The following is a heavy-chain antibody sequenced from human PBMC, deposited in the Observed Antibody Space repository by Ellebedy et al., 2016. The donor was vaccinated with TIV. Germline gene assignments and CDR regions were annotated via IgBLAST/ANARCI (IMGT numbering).Heavy chain of an antibody. D-gene: IGHD2-21*01. J-gene: IGHJ5*02. CDR3: TRDPGGGGDFGDNWFDP. CDR1: GIIVSDYF. Sequence: GESLKISCEASGIIVSDYFMNWVRQAPGKGLEWVSVLYPDAKTNYTDSVNGRFIVSRDSSKNTLYLKMNSLTAEDTAVYDCTRDPGGGGDFGDNWFDPWGQGTLVTVSS. CDR2: LYPDAKT. V-gene: IGHV3-66*01.